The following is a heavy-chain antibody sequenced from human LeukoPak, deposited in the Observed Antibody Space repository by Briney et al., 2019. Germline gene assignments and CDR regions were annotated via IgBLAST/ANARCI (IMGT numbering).Heavy chain of an antibody. CDR3: ARLGGYYDPPDY. D-gene: IGHD3-22*01. CDR1: GGSIRSSTYY. J-gene: IGHJ4*02. Sequence: PSETLSLTCTVSGGSIRSSTYYWAWIRQPPGKGLEWTGTIHHSGDTYYNPSLKSRVTISVDTSKNQFSLNLSSVTAADTAVYYCARLGGYYDPPDYWGQGTLVTDSS. CDR2: IHHSGDT. V-gene: IGHV4-39*01.